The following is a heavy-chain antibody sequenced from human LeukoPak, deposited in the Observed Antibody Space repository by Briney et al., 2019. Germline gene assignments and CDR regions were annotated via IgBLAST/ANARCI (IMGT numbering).Heavy chain of an antibody. D-gene: IGHD3-3*01. CDR1: GGSISNYY. J-gene: IGHJ4*02. V-gene: IGHV4-59*06. CDR3: ARNSPYDFWSGYYYFDY. CDR2: IYYSGST. Sequence: KPSETLSLTCTVSGGSISNYYWSWIRQHPGKGLEWIGYIYYSGSTYYNPSLKSRVTISVDTSKNQFSLKLSSVTAADTAVYYCARNSPYDFWSGYYYFDYWGQGTLVTVSS.